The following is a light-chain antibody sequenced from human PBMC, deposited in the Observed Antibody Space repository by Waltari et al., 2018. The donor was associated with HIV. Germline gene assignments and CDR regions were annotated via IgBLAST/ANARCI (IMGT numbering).Light chain of an antibody. CDR1: SSNIGSNY. J-gene: IGLJ3*02. V-gene: IGLV1-47*01. Sequence: QSVLTQPPSASGTPGQRVAISCSGSSSNIGSNYVYWDQQLPGTAPKVLIYRSNRRPAGVPDRFSGSKSGTSASLAISALRSEDEADYYCATWDDSLSGPVFGGGTKLTVL. CDR2: RSN. CDR3: ATWDDSLSGPV.